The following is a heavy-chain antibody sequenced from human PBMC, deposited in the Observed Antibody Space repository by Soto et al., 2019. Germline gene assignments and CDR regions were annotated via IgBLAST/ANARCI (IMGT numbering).Heavy chain of an antibody. D-gene: IGHD6-6*01. CDR1: GFTFSSYG. J-gene: IGHJ6*03. V-gene: IGHV3-33*01. Sequence: GGSLRLSCAASGFTFSSYGMHWVRQAPGKGLEWVAVIWYDGSNKYYADSVKGRFTISRDNSKNTLYLQMNSLRAEDTAVYYCAREPEVTYSSSSASEEYYYYYYMDVWGKGTTVTVSS. CDR3: AREPEVTYSSSSASEEYYYYYYMDV. CDR2: IWYDGSNK.